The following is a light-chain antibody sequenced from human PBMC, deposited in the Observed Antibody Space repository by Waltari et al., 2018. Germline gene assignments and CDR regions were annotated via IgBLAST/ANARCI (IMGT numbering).Light chain of an antibody. CDR3: CSYAGSSLWDV. CDR2: EGS. Sequence: QSALTQPASVSGSPGQSITISCTGTSTDVGRYNLVPWYQQHPGKAPKLMIYEGSKRPSGVSNRFSGSKSGNTASLTISGLQAEDEADYYCCSYAGSSLWDVFGTGTKVTVL. V-gene: IGLV2-23*01. J-gene: IGLJ1*01. CDR1: STDVGRYNL.